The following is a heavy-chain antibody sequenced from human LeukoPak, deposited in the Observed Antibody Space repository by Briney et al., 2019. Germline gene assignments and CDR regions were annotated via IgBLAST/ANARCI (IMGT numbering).Heavy chain of an antibody. CDR1: GGPISNYC. CDR2: IYYSGST. V-gene: IGHV4-59*01. D-gene: IGHD1-14*01. Sequence: SETLSLTCTVSGGPISNYCWSWIRQPPGKGLEWIGYIYYSGSTNYNPSLKSRVTISVDTSKNQFSLRLSSVTAADTAVYYCERSPRGGTKTYFDYWGQGTLVTVSP. J-gene: IGHJ4*02. CDR3: ERSPRGGTKTYFDY.